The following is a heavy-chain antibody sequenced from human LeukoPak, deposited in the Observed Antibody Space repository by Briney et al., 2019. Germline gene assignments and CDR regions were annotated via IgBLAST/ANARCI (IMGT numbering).Heavy chain of an antibody. CDR2: IYADASAT. D-gene: IGHD3-16*01. J-gene: IGHJ5*02. CDR1: GFLFNTYW. CDR3: ARDTGEMFDP. V-gene: IGHV3-74*03. Sequence: TGGSLRLSCTASGFLFNTYWMPWIRHAPGKGVVFVPFIYADASATKYADSVHRRLTISRDNAKNTLYLQMNSLRFDDTAFYYCARDTGEMFDPWGQGTLVTVSS.